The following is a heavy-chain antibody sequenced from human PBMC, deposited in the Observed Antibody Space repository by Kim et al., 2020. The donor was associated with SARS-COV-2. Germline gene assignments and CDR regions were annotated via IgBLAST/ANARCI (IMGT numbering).Heavy chain of an antibody. Sequence: GGSLRLSCVASGFTFSSYWMSWVRQAPGKGLEWVANIKQDGSEKYYVDSVKGRFTISRDNAKNSLYLQMNSLRAEDTDVYYCARDLDGSGNIYWGQGTLVTVSS. J-gene: IGHJ4*02. V-gene: IGHV3-7*01. D-gene: IGHD3-10*01. CDR1: GFTFSSYW. CDR3: ARDLDGSGNIY. CDR2: IKQDGSEK.